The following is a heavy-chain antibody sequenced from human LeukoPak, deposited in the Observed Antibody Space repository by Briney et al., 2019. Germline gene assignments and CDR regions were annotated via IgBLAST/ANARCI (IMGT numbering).Heavy chain of an antibody. Sequence: PSETLSLTCAVYGGSFSGYYWSWIRQPPGKGLEWIGEINHSGSTNYNPSLKSRVTISVATSKNQFSLKLSSVTAADTAVYYCARGDYYYDSSGYPIGDYWGQGTLVTVSS. CDR3: ARGDYYYDSSGYPIGDY. CDR2: INHSGST. D-gene: IGHD3-22*01. CDR1: GGSFSGYY. J-gene: IGHJ4*02. V-gene: IGHV4-34*01.